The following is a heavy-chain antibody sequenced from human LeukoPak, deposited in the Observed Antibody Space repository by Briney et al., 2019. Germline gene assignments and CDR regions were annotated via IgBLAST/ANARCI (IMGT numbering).Heavy chain of an antibody. V-gene: IGHV4-59*08. CDR2: IYYSGST. CDR1: GGSIRSYY. J-gene: IGHJ4*02. D-gene: IGHD3-22*01. Sequence: SETLSLTCTVSGGSIRSYYWSWIRQPPGKGLEWIGYIYYSGSTNYNPSLKSRVTISVDTSKNQFSLKLSSVTAADTAVYYCAGTPYYYDSSGYYPFDYWGQGTLVTVSS. CDR3: AGTPYYYDSSGYYPFDY.